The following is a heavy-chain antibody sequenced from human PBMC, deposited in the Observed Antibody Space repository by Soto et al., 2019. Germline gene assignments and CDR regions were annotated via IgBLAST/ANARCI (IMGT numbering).Heavy chain of an antibody. J-gene: IGHJ6*02. CDR2: ISAYNGNT. D-gene: IGHD5-18*01. Sequence: QVQLVQSGAEVKKPGASVKVSCKASGYTFTSYGISWVRQAPGQGLEWMGWISAYNGNTNYAQKLQGRVTMTTDTSTSTAYMELRSLRSDDTAVYYCARGVYVDTPMVTYYYYGMGVWGQGTTVTVSS. V-gene: IGHV1-18*01. CDR3: ARGVYVDTPMVTYYYYGMGV. CDR1: GYTFTSYG.